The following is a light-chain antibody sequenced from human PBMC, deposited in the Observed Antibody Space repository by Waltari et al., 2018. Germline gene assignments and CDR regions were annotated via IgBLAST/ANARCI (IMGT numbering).Light chain of an antibody. CDR2: EVD. V-gene: IGLV2-23*02. CDR3: CAYATIFTYV. J-gene: IGLJ1*01. CDR1: SSDIGTSNL. Sequence: QSALTQPASVSGSPGQSITITCPGTSSDIGTSNLVSWYQQYPGNSPKLIIYEVDRRPPGVSSRFSGSKSGRTASLTISGLQAGDEADYFCCAYATIFTYVFGSGTKVTVL.